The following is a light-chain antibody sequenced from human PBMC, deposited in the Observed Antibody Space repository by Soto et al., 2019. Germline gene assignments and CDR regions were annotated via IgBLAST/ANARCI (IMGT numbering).Light chain of an antibody. Sequence: EIQMTQSPSPLSASVGDRVTITCRASQGISHYLAWYQQKPGKPPTLLMHGASTLQSGVPTRFSGSGSGTDFTLTISNLQPEDVAVYYCQRYNSAPRTFGQGTKVDIK. CDR1: QGISHY. CDR2: GAS. J-gene: IGKJ1*01. V-gene: IGKV1-27*01. CDR3: QRYNSAPRT.